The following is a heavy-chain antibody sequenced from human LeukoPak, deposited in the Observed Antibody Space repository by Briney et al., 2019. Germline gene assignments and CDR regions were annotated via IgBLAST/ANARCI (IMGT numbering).Heavy chain of an antibody. CDR1: GYTFTGYY. CDR2: IIPILGIA. CDR3: ARDPSGSSVNYFDY. D-gene: IGHD2-15*01. V-gene: IGHV1-69*04. J-gene: IGHJ4*02. Sequence: PVASVKVSCKASGYTFTGYYMQWVRQAPGQGLEWMGRIIPILGIANYAQKFQGRVTITADKSTSTAYMELSSLRSEDTAVYYCARDPSGSSVNYFDYWGQGTLVTVSS.